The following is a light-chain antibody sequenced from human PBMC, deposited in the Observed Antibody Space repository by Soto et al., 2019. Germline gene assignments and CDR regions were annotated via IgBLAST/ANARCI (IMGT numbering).Light chain of an antibody. Sequence: EIVLTQSPATLSVSPGERVTLSCRASQNLHSFLNWYQQRPGQAPRPLIYDGSKRAAGVQDRISGDGSGTDFTLTITRLEPEDFAVFYCQQYGSSEIIFGQGTRLENK. CDR2: DGS. CDR1: QNLHSF. V-gene: IGKV3-20*01. CDR3: QQYGSSEII. J-gene: IGKJ5*01.